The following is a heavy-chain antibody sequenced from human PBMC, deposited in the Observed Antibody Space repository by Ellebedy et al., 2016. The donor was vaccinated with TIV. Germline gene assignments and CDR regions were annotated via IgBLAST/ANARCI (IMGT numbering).Heavy chain of an antibody. CDR1: GFTFSTYA. CDR3: ARGSWACSGSMDV. V-gene: IGHV3-23*01. CDR2: IVNSGDKT. Sequence: GGSLRLSCVASGFTFSTYAMGWVRQAPGKGLEWVSSIVNSGDKTYYPDSVKGRFTISRDNSKSTLYLQMNSLRAEDTAVYYCARGSWACSGSMDVWGQGTTVTVSS. D-gene: IGHD6-19*01. J-gene: IGHJ6*02.